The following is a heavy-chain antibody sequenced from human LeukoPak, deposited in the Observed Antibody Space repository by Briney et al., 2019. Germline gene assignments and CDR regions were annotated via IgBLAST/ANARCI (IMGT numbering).Heavy chain of an antibody. Sequence: ASVKVSCKVSGYTLTELSMHWVRQAPGKGLEWMGGFDPEDGETIYAQKFQGRVTMTEGTSTDTAYMELSSLRSEDTAVYYCAADYLWFLDYWGQGTLVTVSS. J-gene: IGHJ4*02. CDR2: FDPEDGET. CDR1: GYTLTELS. D-gene: IGHD3-10*01. V-gene: IGHV1-24*01. CDR3: AADYLWFLDY.